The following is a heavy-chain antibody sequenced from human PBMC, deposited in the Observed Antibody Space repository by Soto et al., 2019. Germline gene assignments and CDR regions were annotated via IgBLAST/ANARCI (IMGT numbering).Heavy chain of an antibody. V-gene: IGHV1-69*13. Sequence: SVKVSCKASGGTFSSYAISWVRQAPGQGLEWMGGIIPIFGTANYAQKFQGRGTITADESTSTTDLEVRSLRYEDKGLYYCARDGGDGYGWEGYWFLELWGRGTQVPVSS. D-gene: IGHD2-21*01. CDR1: GGTFSSYA. CDR3: ARDGGDGYGWEGYWFLEL. CDR2: IIPIFGTA. J-gene: IGHJ2*01.